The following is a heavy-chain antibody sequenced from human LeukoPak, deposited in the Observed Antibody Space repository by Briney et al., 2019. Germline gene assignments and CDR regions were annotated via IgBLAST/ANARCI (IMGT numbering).Heavy chain of an antibody. J-gene: IGHJ3*02. CDR3: AKDRAYCSSTSCYDAFDI. D-gene: IGHD2-2*01. CDR2: ISGSGGSS. CDR1: GFTFSSYG. Sequence: GGSLRLSCAASGFTFSSYGMHWVRQAPGKGLEWVSAISGSGGSSHYADSVKGRFTISRDNSKNTLYVQMNSLRAEDTAVYYCAKDRAYCSSTSCYDAFDIWGQGTMVTVSS. V-gene: IGHV3-23*01.